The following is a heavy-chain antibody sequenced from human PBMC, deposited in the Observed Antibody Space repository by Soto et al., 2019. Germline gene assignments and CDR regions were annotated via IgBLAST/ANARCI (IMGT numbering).Heavy chain of an antibody. V-gene: IGHV3-30*18. J-gene: IGHJ4*02. D-gene: IGHD6-13*01. CDR2: ISYDGSNK. CDR3: AKVLAAAQPYFDY. CDR1: GFTFSSYG. Sequence: GGSLRLSCAASGFTFSSYGMHWVRQAPGKGLEWVAVISYDGSNKYYADSVKGRFTISRDNSKNTLYLQMNSLRAEDTAVYYCAKVLAAAQPYFDYWGQGTLVTVSS.